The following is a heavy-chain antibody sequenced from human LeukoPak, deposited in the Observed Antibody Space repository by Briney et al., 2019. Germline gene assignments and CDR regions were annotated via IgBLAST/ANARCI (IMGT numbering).Heavy chain of an antibody. Sequence: PGGSLRLSCAASGFTFSSYAMSWVRQAPGKGLKWVSATSGSGGSTYYADSVKGRFTISRDNSKNTLYLQMNSLRAEDTAVYYCATSRGYSYVAFDYWGQGTLVTVSS. CDR3: ATSRGYSYVAFDY. CDR2: TSGSGGST. J-gene: IGHJ4*02. V-gene: IGHV3-23*01. D-gene: IGHD5-18*01. CDR1: GFTFSSYA.